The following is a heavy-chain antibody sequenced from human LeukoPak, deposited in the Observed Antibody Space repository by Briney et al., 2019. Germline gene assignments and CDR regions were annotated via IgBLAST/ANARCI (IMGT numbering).Heavy chain of an antibody. D-gene: IGHD2-15*01. CDR1: GYTLTELS. Sequence: ASVKVSSKVSGYTLTELSMHWVRQAPGKGLEWMGGFDPEDGETIYAQKFQGRVTMTEDTSTDTAYMELSSLRSEDTAVYYCATNHVVVAATSPDYYYYMDVWGKGTTVTVSS. J-gene: IGHJ6*03. CDR2: FDPEDGET. V-gene: IGHV1-24*01. CDR3: ATNHVVVAATSPDYYYYMDV.